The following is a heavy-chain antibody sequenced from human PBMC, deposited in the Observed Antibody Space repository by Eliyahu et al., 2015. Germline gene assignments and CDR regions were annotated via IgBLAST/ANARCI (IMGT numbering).Heavy chain of an antibody. CDR3: ARQMTTWFYLLDV. CDR2: IYYSGAT. D-gene: IGHD2/OR15-2a*01. Sequence: QVQLQESGPGLVKPSETLSLXCTVSXXSIXSGSYYWGWIRQPPGKGXEWIGSIYYSGATYYKSSLKSRVTISVDTSKNQFSLKLSSVTTADTAVYYCARQMTTWFYLLDVWGQGTTVTVSS. V-gene: IGHV4-39*01. J-gene: IGHJ6*02. CDR1: XXSIXSGSYY.